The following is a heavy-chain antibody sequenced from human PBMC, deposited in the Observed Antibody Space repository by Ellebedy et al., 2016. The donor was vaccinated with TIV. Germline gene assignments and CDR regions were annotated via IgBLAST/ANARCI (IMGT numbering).Heavy chain of an antibody. J-gene: IGHJ4*01. CDR1: GFIFSHYS. CDR2: ISRSSSNT. V-gene: IGHV3-21*01. CDR3: STLSDTGY. D-gene: IGHD1-1*01. Sequence: PGGSLRLSCAASGFIFSHYSMNWVRQAPGKGLEWVSYISRSSSNTYYGDSAKGRFTISRDNAKNTMYLQMNSLKAEDTAMYYCSTLSDTGYWGHGTLVTVSS.